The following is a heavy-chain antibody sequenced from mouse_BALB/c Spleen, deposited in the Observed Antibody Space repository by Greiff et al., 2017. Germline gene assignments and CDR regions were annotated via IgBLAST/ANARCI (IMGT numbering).Heavy chain of an antibody. J-gene: IGHJ2*01. Sequence: EVQLQQSGAELVRPGALVKLSCKASGFNIKDYYMHWVKQRPEQGLEWIGWIDPENGNTIYDPKFQGKASITADTSSNTAYLQLSSLTSEDTAVYYCARDTTVVATPYDYWGQGTTRTVSS. D-gene: IGHD1-1*01. CDR1: GFNIKDYY. V-gene: IGHV14-1*02. CDR3: ARDTTVVATPYDY. CDR2: IDPENGNT.